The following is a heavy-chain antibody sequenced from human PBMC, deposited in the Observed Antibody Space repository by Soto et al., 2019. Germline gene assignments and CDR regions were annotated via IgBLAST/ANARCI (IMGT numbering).Heavy chain of an antibody. CDR1: GGSFSNYY. CDR2: VNHSGEA. V-gene: IGHV4-34*01. J-gene: IGHJ6*02. CDR3: ARGEDAFFYYGLDV. Sequence: SETLSLTCAVYGGSFSNYYWIWVRQPPGKGLEWIGEVNHSGEAIYNPSLQSRLTISLDTSNNQFSLKMTSVTAADTAVYYCARGEDAFFYYGLDVWGQGITVTSP.